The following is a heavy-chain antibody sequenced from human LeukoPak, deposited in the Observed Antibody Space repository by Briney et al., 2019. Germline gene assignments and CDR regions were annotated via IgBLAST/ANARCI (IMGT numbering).Heavy chain of an antibody. CDR2: IYYSGST. Sequence: SETLSLTCTVSGGSISSYYWSWIRQPPGKGLEWIGYIYYSGSTNYNPSLKSRVTISVDTSKNQFSLKLSSVTAADTAVYYCARDHRTVPGRYFDLWGRGTLVTVSS. CDR3: ARDHRTVPGRYFDL. D-gene: IGHD4-17*01. CDR1: GGSISSYY. J-gene: IGHJ2*01. V-gene: IGHV4-59*01.